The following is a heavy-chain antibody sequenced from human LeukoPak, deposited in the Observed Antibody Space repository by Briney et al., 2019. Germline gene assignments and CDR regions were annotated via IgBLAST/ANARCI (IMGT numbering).Heavy chain of an antibody. J-gene: IGHJ3*02. D-gene: IGHD6-19*01. CDR1: GFSFGAYT. Sequence: PGGSLRLSCAASGFSFGAYTMTWVRQAPGKGLEWVSAISGSGGSTYYADSLKGRFTISRDNAKNSLYLQMNSLRAEDTAVYYCARDHGSFTSGSDDAFDIWGQGTMVTVSS. CDR3: ARDHGSFTSGSDDAFDI. V-gene: IGHV3-21*01. CDR2: ISGSGGST.